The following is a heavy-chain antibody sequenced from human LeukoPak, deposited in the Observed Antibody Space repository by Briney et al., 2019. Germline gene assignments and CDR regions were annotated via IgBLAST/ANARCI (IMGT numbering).Heavy chain of an antibody. V-gene: IGHV3-74*01. CDR3: AREYDDYLWGTKGFDF. Sequence: SGGPLRLSCAASGFTFNMYWMHWVRQAPGKGLVWLSRCNSDGSTTNYADSVKGRFTISRDSAKKTLYLQMNSLRPEDTAVYYCAREYDDYLWGTKGFDFWGQGTLVTVSS. CDR1: GFTFNMYW. D-gene: IGHD3-16*01. J-gene: IGHJ4*02. CDR2: CNSDGSTT.